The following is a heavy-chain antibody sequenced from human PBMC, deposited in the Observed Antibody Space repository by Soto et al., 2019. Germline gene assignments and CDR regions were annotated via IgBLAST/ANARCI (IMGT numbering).Heavy chain of an antibody. V-gene: IGHV4-4*02. CDR1: SASISSEQW. Sequence: QMQLQESGPGLVKPSETLSLTCAVSSASISSEQWWSWVRQPPGNGLEWIGEIHNSGNTNSNPSPESRVTVSVDKSKHQFSLNLNSLTAADTAVYYCARSFGWYAIDQWSQGTLVTLSS. CDR2: IHNSGNT. CDR3: ARSFGWYAIDQ. J-gene: IGHJ4*02. D-gene: IGHD6-19*01.